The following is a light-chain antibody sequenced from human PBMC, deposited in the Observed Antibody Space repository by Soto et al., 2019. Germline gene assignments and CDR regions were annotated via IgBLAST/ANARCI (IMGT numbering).Light chain of an antibody. CDR3: VSYTSSTTYV. V-gene: IGLV2-14*03. J-gene: IGLJ1*01. Sequence: SALTQPASVSDSPGQSITISCTGTSSDVGGSNFVSWYQQHPGKPPKLIIYDVANRPSGVSNRFSGSKSGSTASLIISRLQTEDEADYYCVSYTSSTTYVFGTGTKVT. CDR1: SSDVGGSNF. CDR2: DVA.